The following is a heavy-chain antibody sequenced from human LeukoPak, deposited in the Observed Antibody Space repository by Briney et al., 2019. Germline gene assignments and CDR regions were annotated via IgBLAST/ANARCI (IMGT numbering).Heavy chain of an antibody. CDR2: ISYDGSNK. CDR1: GFTFSSYA. V-gene: IGHV3-30-3*02. J-gene: IGHJ4*02. D-gene: IGHD2-2*01. CDR3: AKWREPDIVVVPAAWDY. Sequence: GGSLRLSCAASGFTFSSYAMHWVRQAPGKGLEWVAVISYDGSNKYYADSVKGRFTISRDNSKNTLYLQMNSPRAEDTAVYYCAKWREPDIVVVPAAWDYWGQGTLVTVSS.